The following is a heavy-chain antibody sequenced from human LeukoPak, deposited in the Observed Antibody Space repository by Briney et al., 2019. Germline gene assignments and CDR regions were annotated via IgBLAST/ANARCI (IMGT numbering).Heavy chain of an antibody. CDR2: ISSSSGYI. J-gene: IGHJ4*02. CDR1: GFTFSTYS. D-gene: IGHD3-22*01. V-gene: IGHV3-21*01. Sequence: GGSLRLSCAASGFTFSTYSMNWVRQAPGKGLEWVSSISSSSGYIFYAESMKGRFTISRDNAKNSLYLQMNSLRAEDTAVYYCARGSDYYDSGGYYSVYWGQGTLVTVSS. CDR3: ARGSDYYDSGGYYSVY.